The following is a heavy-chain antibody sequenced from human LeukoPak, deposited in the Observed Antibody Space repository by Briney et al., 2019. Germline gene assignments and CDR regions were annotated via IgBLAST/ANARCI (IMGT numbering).Heavy chain of an antibody. V-gene: IGHV4-38-2*02. D-gene: IGHD3-10*01. CDR3: ARGLWFGDENPPYFDY. CDR1: GSSISGAYF. CDR2: IYHSGST. Sequence: SSETLSLTCTVSGSSISGAYFWGWIRQPPGKGLEWIGNIYHSGSTFYNPSLKSRVTISVDTSKNQFSLNLSSVTAADTAVYYCARGLWFGDENPPYFDYWGQGILVTVSS. J-gene: IGHJ4*02.